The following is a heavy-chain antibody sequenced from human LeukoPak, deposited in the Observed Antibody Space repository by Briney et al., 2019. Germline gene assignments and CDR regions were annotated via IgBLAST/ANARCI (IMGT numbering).Heavy chain of an antibody. Sequence: GGSLRLSCAASGFTFSNYAMCWVRQAPGKGLENVAGIGSNEENTYYANSVKGRFTISRDYSTNTLFLQMGSLMAEGMAVYYCARGNVVGATRPFDHWGQGTLVTVSS. V-gene: IGHV3-64*01. CDR1: GFTFSNYA. CDR3: ARGNVVGATRPFDH. CDR2: IGSNEENT. D-gene: IGHD1-26*01. J-gene: IGHJ4*02.